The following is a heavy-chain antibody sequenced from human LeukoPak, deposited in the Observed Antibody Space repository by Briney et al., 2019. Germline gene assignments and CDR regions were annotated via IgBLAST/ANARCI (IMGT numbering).Heavy chain of an antibody. CDR1: GGSISSSSYY. J-gene: IGHJ4*02. V-gene: IGHV4-39*01. CDR3: ASTKVRFLEWLFNY. CDR2: IYYSGST. D-gene: IGHD3-3*01. Sequence: SETLSLTXTVSGGSISSSSYYWGWISQPPGKGLQWIGSIYYSGSTYYNPSLKSRVTISVDTSKNQFSLKLSSVTAADTAVYYCASTKVRFLEWLFNYWGQGTLVTVSS.